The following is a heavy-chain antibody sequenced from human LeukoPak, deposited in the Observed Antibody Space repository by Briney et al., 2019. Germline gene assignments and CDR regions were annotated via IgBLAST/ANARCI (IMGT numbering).Heavy chain of an antibody. J-gene: IGHJ4*02. CDR3: ATWNFLTAAAFDF. V-gene: IGHV4-59*01. CDR1: GDSIYTYY. D-gene: IGHD6-25*01. CDR2: SYYSGDT. Sequence: SETLSLTCTVSGDSIYTYYWTWIRQPPGKGLEWIAYSYYSGDTNYNPSLKSRVTISLDTSKNQLSLRLTSVAAADTAVYYCATWNFLTAAAFDFWGQGTLVTVSS.